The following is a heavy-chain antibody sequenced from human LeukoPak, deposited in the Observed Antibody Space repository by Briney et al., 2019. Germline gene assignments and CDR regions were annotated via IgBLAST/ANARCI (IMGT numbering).Heavy chain of an antibody. CDR3: VRESEYYFDHSASFDY. V-gene: IGHV3-30-3*01. J-gene: IGHJ4*02. CDR1: GFTFTAYL. Sequence: GRSLRLSCAASGFTFTAYLIHWVRQAPGKGLEWVSVISCDGNTMFYADSVKGRFTISRDNSKNTLYLQMNSLRAEHPAVYYCVRESEYYFDHSASFDYWGQGGLVTVSS. D-gene: IGHD3-22*01. CDR2: ISCDGNTM.